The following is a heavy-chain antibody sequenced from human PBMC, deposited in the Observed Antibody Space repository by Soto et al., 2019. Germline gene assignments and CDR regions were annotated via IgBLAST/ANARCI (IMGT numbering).Heavy chain of an antibody. V-gene: IGHV3-23*01. Sequence: EVQLLESGGGLVQPGGSLRLSCAASGFTFSSYAMSWVRQAPGKGLEWVSAISGSGGSTYYADSVKGRFTISRDNSKKTQYLQMNSLRAEDTAVYYCAKDRVITMVRGVIARGFDYWGQGTLVTVSS. CDR3: AKDRVITMVRGVIARGFDY. J-gene: IGHJ4*02. D-gene: IGHD3-10*01. CDR2: ISGSGGST. CDR1: GFTFSSYA.